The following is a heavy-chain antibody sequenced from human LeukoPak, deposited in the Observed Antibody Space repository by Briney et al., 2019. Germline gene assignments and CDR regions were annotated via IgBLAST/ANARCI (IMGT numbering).Heavy chain of an antibody. D-gene: IGHD5-18*01. CDR2: IYHSGST. J-gene: IGHJ3*02. V-gene: IGHV4-38-2*02. CDR1: GYSISSGYY. Sequence: SETLSLTCTVSGYSISSGYYWGWIRQPPGKGLEWIRSIYHSGSTYYNPSLKSRVTISVDTSKNQFSLKLSSVTAADTAVYYCARGLDTAMVRGAFAIWGQGTMLTVSS. CDR3: ARGLDTAMVRGAFAI.